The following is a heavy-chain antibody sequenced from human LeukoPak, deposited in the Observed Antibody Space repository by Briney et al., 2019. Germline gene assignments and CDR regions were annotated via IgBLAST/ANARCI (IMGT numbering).Heavy chain of an antibody. CDR2: ISWNSGSI. Sequence: PGGSLRLSCAASGFTFDDYAMHWVRQAPGKGLEWVSGISWNSGSIGYADSVKGRFTIPRDNAKNSLYLQMNSLRAEDTALYYCAKDRAGSGYPDAFDIWGQGTMVTVSS. CDR1: GFTFDDYA. CDR3: AKDRAGSGYPDAFDI. V-gene: IGHV3-9*01. D-gene: IGHD3-22*01. J-gene: IGHJ3*02.